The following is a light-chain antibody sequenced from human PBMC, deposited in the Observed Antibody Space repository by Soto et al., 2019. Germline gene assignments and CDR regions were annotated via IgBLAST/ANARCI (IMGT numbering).Light chain of an antibody. Sequence: QSVLTQSPSISASLGASVNLTCTLSSGHTNYAIAWHQQQPKKGPRFLMKVNSDGSHNRGDGIPDRFSGSSSGAERFLIVSSLQSEDEADYYCQTWGTGIQVFGGGTKVTVL. CDR1: SGHTNYA. CDR3: QTWGTGIQV. CDR2: VNSDGSH. J-gene: IGLJ3*02. V-gene: IGLV4-69*01.